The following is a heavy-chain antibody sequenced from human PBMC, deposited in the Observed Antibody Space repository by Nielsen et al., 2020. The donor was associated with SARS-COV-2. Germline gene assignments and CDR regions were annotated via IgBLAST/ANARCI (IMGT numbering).Heavy chain of an antibody. CDR2: ISYDGSNN. J-gene: IGHJ4*02. CDR1: GFTFSPYA. D-gene: IGHD1-26*01. CDR3: VRETESYPYYFDL. Sequence: GESLKISCAASGFTFSPYAMHWVHQAPGKGLDWVAVISYDGSNNFYADSVKGRFTVSRDNANNSLYLEMNSLRAEDTAIYYCVRETESYPYYFDLWGQGTLVTVSS. V-gene: IGHV3-30*04.